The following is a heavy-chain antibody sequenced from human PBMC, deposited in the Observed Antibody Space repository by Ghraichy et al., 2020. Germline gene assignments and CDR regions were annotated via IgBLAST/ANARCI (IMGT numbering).Heavy chain of an antibody. D-gene: IGHD2-15*01. Sequence: GESLNISCVATGFTFSSYSMNWVRQAPGKGLEWVSYISSSSSTIYYADSVKGRFTISRDNAKNSLYLQMNSLRDEDTAVYYCARVVGKSMVVGVWGRGTTVTVSS. CDR2: ISSSSSTI. J-gene: IGHJ6*02. CDR3: ARVVGKSMVVGV. V-gene: IGHV3-48*02. CDR1: GFTFSSYS.